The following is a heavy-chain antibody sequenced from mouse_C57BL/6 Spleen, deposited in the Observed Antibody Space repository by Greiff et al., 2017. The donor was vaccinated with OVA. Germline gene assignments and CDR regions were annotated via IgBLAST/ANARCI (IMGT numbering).Heavy chain of an antibody. CDR3: ATAQAFDY. D-gene: IGHD3-2*02. CDR1: GYAFSSSW. V-gene: IGHV1-82*01. J-gene: IGHJ2*01. Sequence: VQLQQSGPELVKPGASVKISCKASGYAFSSSWMNWVKQRPGKGLEWIGRIYPGDGDTNYNGKFKGKATLTADKSSSTAYMQLSSLTSDDSAVYFCATAQAFDYWGQGTTLTVSS. CDR2: IYPGDGDT.